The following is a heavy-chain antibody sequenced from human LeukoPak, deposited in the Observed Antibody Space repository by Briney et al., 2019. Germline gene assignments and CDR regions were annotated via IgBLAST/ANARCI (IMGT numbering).Heavy chain of an antibody. V-gene: IGHV4-39*01. CDR3: ARQANYDSSGYPFDY. Sequence: SETLSLTCTVSGGSISSSSYYWGWIRQPPGKGLEWIGSIYYSGSTYYNPSLKSRVTISVDTSKNQFSLKLSSVTAADTAVYYYARQANYDSSGYPFDYWGQGTLVTVSS. CDR2: IYYSGST. CDR1: GGSISSSSYY. J-gene: IGHJ4*02. D-gene: IGHD3-22*01.